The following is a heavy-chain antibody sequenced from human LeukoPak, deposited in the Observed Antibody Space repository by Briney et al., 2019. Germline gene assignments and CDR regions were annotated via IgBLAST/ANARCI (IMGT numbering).Heavy chain of an antibody. D-gene: IGHD3-9*01. CDR3: ARDHRLRYFDWSDFDY. J-gene: IGHJ4*02. Sequence: SGGSLRLSCAASGFTFSSYAMSWVRQAPGNGLEWVSAISGSGGSTYYADSVKGRFSISRDNSKKTLYLQMNSLRAEDTAVYYCARDHRLRYFDWSDFDYWGQGTLVTVSS. CDR2: ISGSGGST. V-gene: IGHV3-23*01. CDR1: GFTFSSYA.